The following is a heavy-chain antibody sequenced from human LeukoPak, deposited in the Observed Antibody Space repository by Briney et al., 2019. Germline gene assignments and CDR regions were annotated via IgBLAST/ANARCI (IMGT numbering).Heavy chain of an antibody. CDR1: GLTFSSYS. J-gene: IGHJ6*04. CDR3: AELGITMIGGV. Sequence: GGSLRLSCAASGLTFSSYSMNWVRQAPGKGLEWVSYISSSSSTIYYADSVRGRFTISRDNAKNSLYLQMNSLRAEDTAVYYCAELGITMIGGVWGKGTTVTISS. CDR2: ISSSSSTI. V-gene: IGHV3-48*04. D-gene: IGHD3-10*02.